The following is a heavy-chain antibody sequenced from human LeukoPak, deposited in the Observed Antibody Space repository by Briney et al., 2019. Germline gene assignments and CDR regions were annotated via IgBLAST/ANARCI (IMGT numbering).Heavy chain of an antibody. D-gene: IGHD5-12*01. J-gene: IGHJ4*02. CDR2: ISSSSSTI. V-gene: IGHV3-48*01. CDR3: ARGPRFPDYFIAY. CDR1: GFTFSSYS. Sequence: GGSLRLSCAASGFTFSSYSMNWVRQAPGKGLEWVSYISSSSSTIYYADSVKGRFTISRDNAKNSLYLQMNSLRAEDTAVYYCARGPRFPDYFIAYWGQGTLVTVSS.